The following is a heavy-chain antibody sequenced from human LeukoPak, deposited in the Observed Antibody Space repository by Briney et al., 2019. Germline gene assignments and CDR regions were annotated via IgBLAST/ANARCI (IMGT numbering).Heavy chain of an antibody. CDR2: ISAYNGNT. CDR3: ARATGGGHTYYYDSSGYYYFGDY. D-gene: IGHD3-22*01. J-gene: IGHJ4*02. CDR1: GYTFTSYA. Sequence: ASVRVSCKAPGYTFTSYAIGGVRQAPGQGLEWMGCISAYNGNTNYAQKLQGRVTMTTDTSTSTAYMELRSLRSDDTAVYYCARATGGGHTYYYDSSGYYYFGDYWGQGTLVTVSS. V-gene: IGHV1-18*01.